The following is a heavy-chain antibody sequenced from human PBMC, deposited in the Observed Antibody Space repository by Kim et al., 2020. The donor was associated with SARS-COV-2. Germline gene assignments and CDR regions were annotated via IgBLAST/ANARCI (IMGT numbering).Heavy chain of an antibody. D-gene: IGHD2-21*02. V-gene: IGHV1-46*01. CDR2: IHPNDGPT. CDR3: ARAPYFGGYSGFNYFDY. J-gene: IGHJ4*02. CDR1: GYSFTGFY. Sequence: ASVKVSCKASGYSFTGFYVHWVRQAPGQGLEWMGGIHPNDGPTNYAQEFQGTLTVTRDASTSTVYMELSSLTSEDTAMYYCARAPYFGGYSGFNYFDYWGQGALVTVSS.